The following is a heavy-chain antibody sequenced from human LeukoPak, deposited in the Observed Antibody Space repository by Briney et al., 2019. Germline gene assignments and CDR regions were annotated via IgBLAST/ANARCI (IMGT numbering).Heavy chain of an antibody. V-gene: IGHV3-7*01. CDR1: GFTFSNYW. CDR3: ARILWGSSASNWFDP. J-gene: IGHJ5*02. Sequence: GGSLRLSCAASGFTFSNYWMIWVRQAPGKGLEWVASIKEDGSEKYFVDSVKGRFTISRDNAKNSPYLQMNSLRAEDTAVYCCARILWGSSASNWFDPWGQGTLVTVSS. D-gene: IGHD3-10*01. CDR2: IKEDGSEK.